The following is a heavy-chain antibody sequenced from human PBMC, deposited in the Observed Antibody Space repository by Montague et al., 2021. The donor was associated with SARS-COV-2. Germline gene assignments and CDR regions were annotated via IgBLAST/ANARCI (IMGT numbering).Heavy chain of an antibody. V-gene: IGHV4-4*02. CDR2: IYHSGST. CDR3: AVTYYYGSGFDY. CDR1: GGSVSSSNW. J-gene: IGHJ4*02. Sequence: QSLVYAVSGGSVSSSNWCSWVRQPPGKWLEWIGEIYHSGSTNYNPSLKSRVTISVDKSKNQFSLKLSSVTAADTAVYYCAVTYYYGSGFDYWGQGTLVTVSS. D-gene: IGHD3-10*01.